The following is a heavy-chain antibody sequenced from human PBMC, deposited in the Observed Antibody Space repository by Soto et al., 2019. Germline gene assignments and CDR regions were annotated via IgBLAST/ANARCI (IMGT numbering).Heavy chain of an antibody. J-gene: IGHJ4*02. CDR1: GGAFSSYT. D-gene: IGHD4-17*01. CDR3: ARVNYGDYGDY. Sequence: QVQLVQSGAEVKKPGSSVKVSCKASGGAFSSYTISWVRQAPGQGLEWMGRIIPILGIANYPQKFQGRVTITADKSTSTAYMELSSLRSEDTAVYYCARVNYGDYGDYWGQGTLVTVSS. V-gene: IGHV1-69*02. CDR2: IIPILGIA.